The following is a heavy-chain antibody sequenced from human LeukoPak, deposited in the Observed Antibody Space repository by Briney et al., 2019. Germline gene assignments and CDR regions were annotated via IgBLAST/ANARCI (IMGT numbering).Heavy chain of an antibody. CDR1: GCCFTSYW. CDR3: AGAGDSSGYGTFHI. V-gene: IGHV5-51*01. J-gene: IGHJ3*02. CDR2: IYPGDSDT. Sequence: GESLKISSKGSGCCFTSYWIGWVRQLPGKGLEWMGIIYPGDSDTRYSPSFQGQVTISADKSISTANLQWSSLKASDTAMYYCAGAGDSSGYGTFHIWGQGTMVTVSS. D-gene: IGHD3-22*01.